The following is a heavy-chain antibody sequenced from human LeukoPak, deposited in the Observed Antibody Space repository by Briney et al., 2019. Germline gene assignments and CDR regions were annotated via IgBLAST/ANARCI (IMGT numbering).Heavy chain of an antibody. D-gene: IGHD2-2*01. Sequence: GGSLRLSCAASGFTFSSYSMNWVRQAPGKGLEWVSSIGTSSSYIYYADSVKGRFSISRDNAKNTVYLQMNNLRAEDTAVYYCVSFYETYWGRGTLVTVSS. CDR3: VSFYETY. V-gene: IGHV3-21*01. CDR2: IGTSSSYI. J-gene: IGHJ4*02. CDR1: GFTFSSYS.